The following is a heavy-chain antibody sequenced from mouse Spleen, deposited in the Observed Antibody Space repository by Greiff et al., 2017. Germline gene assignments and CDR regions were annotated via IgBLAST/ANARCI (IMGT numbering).Heavy chain of an antibody. CDR3: ARNDGSSYWFAY. CDR2: IWSGGST. J-gene: IGHJ3*01. V-gene: IGHV2-4-1*01. CDR1: GFSLTSYG. D-gene: IGHD1-1*01. Sequence: QVQLQQSGPGLVQPSQSLSITCTVSGFSLTSYGVHWVRQSPGKGLEWLGVIWSGGSTDYNAAFISRLSISKDNSKSQVFFKMNSLQADDTAIYYCARNDGSSYWFAYWGQGTLVTVSA.